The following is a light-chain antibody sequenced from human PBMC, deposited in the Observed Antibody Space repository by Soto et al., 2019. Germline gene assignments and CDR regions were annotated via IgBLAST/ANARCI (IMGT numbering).Light chain of an antibody. CDR1: QGIAPY. CDR3: QKYNSAPLT. Sequence: DVQMTQSPSSLSAFVGDRVTITCRASQGIAPYLAWFQQKPGKVPKLLIYATSTLQSGVPSRFSGSGSRTDFTLTINSLQPEDVGTYYCQKYNSAPLTFCGGTKVEIK. J-gene: IGKJ4*01. V-gene: IGKV1-27*01. CDR2: ATS.